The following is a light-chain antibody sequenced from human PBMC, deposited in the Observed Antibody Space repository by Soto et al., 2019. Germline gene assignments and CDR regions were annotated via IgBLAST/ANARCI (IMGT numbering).Light chain of an antibody. CDR3: QQYNNWPLT. V-gene: IGKV3-15*01. Sequence: EIVMTQSPATLAVSPGERARLSCRASQSVSSNLAWYQQKPGQAPRLLIYGASTRATGIPARFSGSGSGTEFTLTISSLQSEDFAVYYCQQYNNWPLTFGQGTRLEIK. J-gene: IGKJ5*01. CDR1: QSVSSN. CDR2: GAS.